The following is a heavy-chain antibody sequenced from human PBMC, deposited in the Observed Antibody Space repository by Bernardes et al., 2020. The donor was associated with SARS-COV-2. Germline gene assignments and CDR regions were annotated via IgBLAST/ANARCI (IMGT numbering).Heavy chain of an antibody. Sequence: ASVKVSCKASGYTFTGYYMHWVRQAPGQGLEWMGWINPNRGGTNYAQKFQGRVTMTRDTSISTAYMELSRLRSDDTAVYYCARDLSRFIYCGGDCYSPSWGQGTLVTVSS. CDR2: INPNRGGT. CDR1: GYTFTGYY. J-gene: IGHJ5*02. D-gene: IGHD2-21*02. CDR3: ARDLSRFIYCGGDCYSPS. V-gene: IGHV1-2*02.